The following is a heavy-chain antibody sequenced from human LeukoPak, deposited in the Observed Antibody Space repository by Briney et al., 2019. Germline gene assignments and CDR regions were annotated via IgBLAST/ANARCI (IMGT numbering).Heavy chain of an antibody. CDR1: GGSISSGGYY. CDR2: IYHSGST. J-gene: IGHJ5*02. V-gene: IGHV4-30-2*01. CDR3: ARVSRDGYNLNNWFHP. D-gene: IGHD5-24*01. Sequence: PSETLSLTCAVSGGSISSGGYYWRWLRQPPGTGLEWIGYIYHSGSTYYNPSLKSRVTISVDTSKHQFSLKLSSVTAADTAVYYCARVSRDGYNLNNWFHPWGQGTLVTVSS.